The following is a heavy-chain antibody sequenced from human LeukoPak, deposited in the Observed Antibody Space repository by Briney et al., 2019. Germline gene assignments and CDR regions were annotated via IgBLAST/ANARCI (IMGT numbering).Heavy chain of an antibody. CDR3: ARYRRDGYNSLDS. D-gene: IGHD5-24*01. J-gene: IGHJ4*02. CDR1: GGSVSSDSYY. V-gene: IGHV4-61*01. Sequence: PSETLSLTCTVSGGSVSSDSYYWNWIRQPPGKTLEWIAYIYYSGSTNYSPSLRSRATISLDTSKNRFFLKLSAVTAADTAVYYCARYRRDGYNSLDSWGQGTLATVSS. CDR2: IYYSGST.